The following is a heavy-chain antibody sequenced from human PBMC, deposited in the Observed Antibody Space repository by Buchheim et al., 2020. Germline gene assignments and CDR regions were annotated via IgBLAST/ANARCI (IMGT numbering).Heavy chain of an antibody. CDR1: GFTFSSYE. J-gene: IGHJ4*02. Sequence: EVQLVESGGGLVQPGGSLRLSCAASGFTFSSYEMNWVRQAPGKGLEWLSYISSSGSIIHYADSVKGRFTISRDNAKNSLYLQMNSLRAEDTAVYYCARERTYYYDSSGIFDYWGQGTL. CDR2: ISSSGSII. CDR3: ARERTYYYDSSGIFDY. D-gene: IGHD3-22*01. V-gene: IGHV3-48*03.